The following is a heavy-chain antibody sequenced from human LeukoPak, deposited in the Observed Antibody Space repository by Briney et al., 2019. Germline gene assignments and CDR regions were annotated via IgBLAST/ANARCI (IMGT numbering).Heavy chain of an antibody. V-gene: IGHV3-74*01. J-gene: IGHJ4*02. D-gene: IGHD2-21*02. Sequence: GGSLRLSCAASGFTFSSYEMHWVRQAPGKGLVCVYRVKSDGSSTSYADSVKGRFTISRDNARNTLYLQMSSLRAEDTAVYYCARDGFLGPVTAYLDYWGQGTPVTVSS. CDR2: VKSDGSST. CDR1: GFTFSSYE. CDR3: ARDGFLGPVTAYLDY.